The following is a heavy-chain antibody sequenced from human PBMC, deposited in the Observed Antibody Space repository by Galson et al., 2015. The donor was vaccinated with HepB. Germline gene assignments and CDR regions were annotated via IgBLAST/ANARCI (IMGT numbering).Heavy chain of an antibody. CDR2: INHSGST. Sequence: LSLTCAVYGGSFSGYYWSWIRQPPGKGLEWIGEINHSGSTNYNSSLKSRVTISVDTSKNQFSLKLGSVTAADTAVYYCARQWIFGVTHYFDYWGQGTLVTVSS. V-gene: IGHV4-34*01. CDR3: ARQWIFGVTHYFDY. J-gene: IGHJ4*02. CDR1: GGSFSGYY. D-gene: IGHD3-3*01.